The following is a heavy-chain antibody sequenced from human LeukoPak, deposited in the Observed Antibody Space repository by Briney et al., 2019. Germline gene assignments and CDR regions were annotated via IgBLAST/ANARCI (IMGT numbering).Heavy chain of an antibody. CDR2: IYYSGST. CDR3: AREVVVVPAAENWFDP. J-gene: IGHJ5*02. V-gene: IGHV4-59*01. Sequence: PETLSLTCTVSGGSISSYYWSWIRQPPGKGLEWIGYIYYSGSTNYNPSLKSRVTISVDTSKNQFSLKLSSVTAADTAVYYCAREVVVVPAAENWFDPWGQGTLVTVSS. CDR1: GGSISSYY. D-gene: IGHD2-2*01.